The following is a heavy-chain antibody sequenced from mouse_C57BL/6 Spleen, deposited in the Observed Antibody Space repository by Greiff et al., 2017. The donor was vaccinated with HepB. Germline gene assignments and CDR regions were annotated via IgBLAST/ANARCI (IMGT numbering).Heavy chain of an antibody. Sequence: EVQRVESEGGLVQPGSSMKLSCTASGFTFSDYYMAWVRQVPEKGLEWVANINYDGSSTYYLDSLKSRFIISRDNAKNILYLQMSSLKSEDTATYYCARGYDGYSYYFDYWGQGTTLTVSS. CDR2: INYDGSST. V-gene: IGHV5-16*01. J-gene: IGHJ2*01. CDR1: GFTFSDYY. CDR3: ARGYDGYSYYFDY. D-gene: IGHD2-3*01.